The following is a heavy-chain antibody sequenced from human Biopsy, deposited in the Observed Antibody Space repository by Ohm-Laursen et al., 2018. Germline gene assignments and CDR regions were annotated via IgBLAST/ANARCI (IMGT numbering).Heavy chain of an antibody. Sequence: SAVKVSCKASGYTFTNYGISWVRQAPGQGLEWMGWISPYNGDTEYAQKLQCRVTMTTDTTTSTAYMDLRSLRSDDTAVYYCSRDRWPHVTLLGLVVFDFWGQGTLVIVSS. D-gene: IGHD3-3*01. CDR2: ISPYNGDT. V-gene: IGHV1-18*01. J-gene: IGHJ4*02. CDR1: GYTFTNYG. CDR3: SRDRWPHVTLLGLVVFDF.